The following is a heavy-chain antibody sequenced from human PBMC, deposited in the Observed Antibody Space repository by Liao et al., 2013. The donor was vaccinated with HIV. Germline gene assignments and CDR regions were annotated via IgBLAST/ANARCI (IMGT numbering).Heavy chain of an antibody. D-gene: IGHD6-19*01. J-gene: IGHJ2*01. CDR1: GDSVSSGDFP. CDR2: IFPSGSA. CDR3: ARGLPPAVARYCYFDL. Sequence: QVLLQESGSGLVKPSQTLSLTCVVSGDSVSSGDFPFNWIRQAPGKAPEWIGYIFPSGSASYNPSLQSRVTMSVDGSGNHFFLELTSVTAADTAVYYCARGLPPAVARYCYFDLWGRGTLVTVSS. V-gene: IGHV4-30-2*01.